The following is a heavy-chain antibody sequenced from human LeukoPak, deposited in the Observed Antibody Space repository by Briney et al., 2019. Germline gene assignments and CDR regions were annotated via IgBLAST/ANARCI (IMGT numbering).Heavy chain of an antibody. J-gene: IGHJ3*02. CDR3: ARANYYDSSGYSRGAFDI. Sequence: SETLSLTCTVSGYSISSGFYWGWIRQSPGKGLEWIGSIYHSGSIYYNSSLKSRVTISVDTSKNQFSLKLSSVTAADTAVYYCARANYYDSSGYSRGAFDIWGQGTTVTVSS. CDR2: IYHSGSI. CDR1: GYSISSGFY. D-gene: IGHD3-22*01. V-gene: IGHV4-38-2*02.